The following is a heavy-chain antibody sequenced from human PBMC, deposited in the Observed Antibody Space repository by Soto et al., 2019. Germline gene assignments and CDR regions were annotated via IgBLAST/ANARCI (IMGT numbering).Heavy chain of an antibody. CDR2: IYPGDSDT. CDR1: GYTFTNYW. V-gene: IGHV5-51*01. CDR3: AASILYYGMDX. J-gene: IGHJ6*02. Sequence: PGEALKISCKGSGYTFTNYWIGWVRQMPGKGMEWMGIIYPGDSDTKYNPSFQGKVTISADKSITTTYLRWTSLKASDTAIYYCAASILYYGMDXWGQGTTVTVSX.